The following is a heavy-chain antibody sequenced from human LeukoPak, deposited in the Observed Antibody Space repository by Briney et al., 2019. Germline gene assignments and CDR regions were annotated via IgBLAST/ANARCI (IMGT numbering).Heavy chain of an antibody. J-gene: IGHJ4*02. D-gene: IGHD3-22*01. Sequence: SETLSLTCAVYGGSFSGYYWSCIRQPPGKGLEWIGEINHSGRTNYNPSLKSRVTISVDTSKNQFSLKLRSVTAADTALYYCARETYYYDSSGGYFDYWGQGTLVTVSS. CDR2: INHSGRT. CDR3: ARETYYYDSSGGYFDY. CDR1: GGSFSGYY. V-gene: IGHV4-34*01.